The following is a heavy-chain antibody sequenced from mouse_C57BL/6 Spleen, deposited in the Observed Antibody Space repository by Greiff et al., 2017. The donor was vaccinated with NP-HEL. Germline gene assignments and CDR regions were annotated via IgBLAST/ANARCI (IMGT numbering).Heavy chain of an antibody. CDR1: GYAFSSYW. V-gene: IGHV1-80*01. D-gene: IGHD1-1*01. CDR3: ARWYYGSSYNYAMDY. Sequence: VQLQQSGAELVKPGASVKISCKASGYAFSSYWMNWVKQRPGKGLEWIGQIYPGDGDTNYNGKFKGKATLTADKSSSTAYMQLSSLTSEDSAVYFCARWYYGSSYNYAMDYWGQGTSVTVSS. J-gene: IGHJ4*01. CDR2: IYPGDGDT.